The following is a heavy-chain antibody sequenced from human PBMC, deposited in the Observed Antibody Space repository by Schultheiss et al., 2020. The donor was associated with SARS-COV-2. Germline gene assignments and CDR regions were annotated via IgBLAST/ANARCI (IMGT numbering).Heavy chain of an antibody. D-gene: IGHD3-3*01. CDR2: INHSGST. V-gene: IGHV4-61*08. Sequence: SETLSLTCTVSGGSISSGGYYWSWIRQHPGKGLEWIGEINHSGSTNYNPSLKSRVTISVDTSKNQFSLKLSSVTAADTAVYYCARGRNPITIFGVVTLPYFDYWGQGTLVTVSS. CDR3: ARGRNPITIFGVVTLPYFDY. J-gene: IGHJ4*02. CDR1: GGSISSGGYY.